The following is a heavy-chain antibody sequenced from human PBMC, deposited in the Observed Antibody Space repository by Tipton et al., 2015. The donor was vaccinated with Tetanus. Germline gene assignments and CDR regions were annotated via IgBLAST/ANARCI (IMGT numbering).Heavy chain of an antibody. CDR2: ITDTGRT. CDR3: AREVPAAGHFDS. J-gene: IGHJ4*02. CDR1: GVSVTTYH. Sequence: TLSLTCNVSGVSVTTYHWSWIRQPPGKGLEWIGYITDTGRTNYSPSLRNRLTISIDTSKTHFSLRLDSVTAADTAIYYCAREVPAAGHFDSWGQGTLVTVSS. V-gene: IGHV4-59*02. D-gene: IGHD2-2*01.